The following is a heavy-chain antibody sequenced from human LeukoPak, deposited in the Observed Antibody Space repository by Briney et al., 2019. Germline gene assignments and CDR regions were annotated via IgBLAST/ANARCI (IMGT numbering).Heavy chain of an antibody. D-gene: IGHD1-26*01. CDR2: ISRDGSSA. CDR1: GITFSGYW. V-gene: IGHV3-74*01. CDR3: GGSSSYNWFDP. J-gene: IGHJ5*02. Sequence: GGSLRLSCAASGITFSGYWMHWVRQAPGKGLLWVSRISRDGSSAHYADSVRGRFTISRDNAKSTLYLQMNSLRVEDTTVYYCGGSSSYNWFDPWGQGTLVTVPS.